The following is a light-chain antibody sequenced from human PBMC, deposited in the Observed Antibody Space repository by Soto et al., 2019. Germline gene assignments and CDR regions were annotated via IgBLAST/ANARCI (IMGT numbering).Light chain of an antibody. Sequence: QSVLTQPPSVSGAPGQRVTFSCTGSNSNIGAGYDVHWYQQLPGTAPKLLVYGNTNRPSGVPVRFSGSRSATSASLAITGLQAEDEADYYCQSYDSSLTGWVFGGGTKGTVL. J-gene: IGLJ2*01. CDR3: QSYDSSLTGWV. CDR2: GNT. CDR1: NSNIGAGYD. V-gene: IGLV1-40*01.